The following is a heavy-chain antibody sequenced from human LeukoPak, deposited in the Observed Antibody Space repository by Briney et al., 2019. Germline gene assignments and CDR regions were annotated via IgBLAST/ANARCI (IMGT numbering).Heavy chain of an antibody. J-gene: IGHJ5*02. D-gene: IGHD2-2*01. V-gene: IGHV1-2*02. CDR1: GYTFTGYY. CDR2: INPNSGGT. CDR3: ARVVPMIVVVPAAMPGGWFDP. Sequence: ASVKVSCKASGYTFTGYYMHWVRQAPGQGLEWMGWINPNSGGTNYAQKFQGRVTMTRDTSISTAYMELSRLRSDDTAVYYCARVVPMIVVVPAAMPGGWFDPWGQGTLVTVSS.